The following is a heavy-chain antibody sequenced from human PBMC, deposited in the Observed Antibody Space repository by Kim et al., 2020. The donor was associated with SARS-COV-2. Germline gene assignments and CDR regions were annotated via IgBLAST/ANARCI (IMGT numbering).Heavy chain of an antibody. CDR1: GGSISSYY. D-gene: IGHD4-17*01. V-gene: IGHV4-59*08. Sequence: SETLSLTCTVSGGSISSYYWSWIRQPPGKGLEWIGYIYYSGSTNYNPSLKSRVTISVDTSKNQFSLKLSSVTAADTAVYYCARGRATVVTRGGVRFDYWG. CDR3: ARGRATVVTRGGVRFDY. J-gene: IGHJ4*01. CDR2: IYYSGST.